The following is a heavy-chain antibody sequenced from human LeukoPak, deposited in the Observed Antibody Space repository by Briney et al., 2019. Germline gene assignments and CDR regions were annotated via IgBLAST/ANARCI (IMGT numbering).Heavy chain of an antibody. Sequence: SETLSLTCTVSGGSISSYYWSWIRQPAGKGLEWIGRIYTSGSTNYNPSLKSRVTMSVDTSKNQFSLKLSSVTAADTAVYYCARVTIEYSSSSHFDYWGQGTLVTVSS. V-gene: IGHV4-4*07. D-gene: IGHD6-6*01. CDR3: ARVTIEYSSSSHFDY. CDR1: GGSISSYY. J-gene: IGHJ4*02. CDR2: IYTSGST.